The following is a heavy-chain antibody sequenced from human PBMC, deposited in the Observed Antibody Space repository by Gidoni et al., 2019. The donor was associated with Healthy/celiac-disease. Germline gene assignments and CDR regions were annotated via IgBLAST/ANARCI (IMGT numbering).Heavy chain of an antibody. Sequence: EVQLLESGGGLVQPGGSLRLSCAASGFTFSSYAMSWVRQAPGKGLGWVSAISGSGGSTYYADSVKGRFTISRDNSKNTLYLQMNSLRAEDTAVYYCAKDFGAGRRGNWFDPWGQGTLVTVSS. V-gene: IGHV3-23*01. J-gene: IGHJ5*02. CDR3: AKDFGAGRRGNWFDP. CDR1: GFTFSSYA. D-gene: IGHD1-1*01. CDR2: ISGSGGST.